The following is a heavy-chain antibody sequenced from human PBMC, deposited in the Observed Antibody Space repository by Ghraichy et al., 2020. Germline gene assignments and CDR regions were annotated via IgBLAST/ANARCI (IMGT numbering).Heavy chain of an antibody. CDR2: ISGSGGST. Sequence: LSLTCAASGFTFSSYAMSWVRQAPGKGLEWVSAISGSGGSTYYADSVKGRFTISRDNSKNTLYLQMNSLRAEDTAVYYCAKDRGGYDATPVFDYWGQGTLVTVSS. V-gene: IGHV3-23*01. CDR3: AKDRGGYDATPVFDY. J-gene: IGHJ4*02. CDR1: GFTFSSYA. D-gene: IGHD5-12*01.